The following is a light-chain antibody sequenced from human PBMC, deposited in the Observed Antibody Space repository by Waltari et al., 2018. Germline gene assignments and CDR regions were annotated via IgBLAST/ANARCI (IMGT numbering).Light chain of an antibody. Sequence: DIVMTQSPDSQAVSLGERATINCRSSQSILDNSNKRSYLTCYQQKAGHPPRLLISWASTRESGVPDRFSGSGSGTDFTLPISSLQAEDVAVYYCQQYYTAPYTFGQGAKLEIK. CDR1: QSILDNSNKRSY. V-gene: IGKV4-1*01. CDR3: QQYYTAPYT. CDR2: WAS. J-gene: IGKJ2*01.